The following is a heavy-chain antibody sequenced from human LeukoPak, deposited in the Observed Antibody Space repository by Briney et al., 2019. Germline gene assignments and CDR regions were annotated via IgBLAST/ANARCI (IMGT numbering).Heavy chain of an antibody. CDR3: ATSNDAKIAPFDH. CDR1: GVSMSTYQ. J-gene: IGHJ4*02. CDR2: INTKGET. D-gene: IGHD2-21*01. Sequence: SETLSLTCTVSGVSMSTYQWSWVRQSPEKGLEWIGCINTKGETSYNPSLKSRVTTSVDTSKSQFSLRLTSVTAADTAVYYCATSNDAKIAPFDHWGQGAPATVSS. V-gene: IGHV4-4*09.